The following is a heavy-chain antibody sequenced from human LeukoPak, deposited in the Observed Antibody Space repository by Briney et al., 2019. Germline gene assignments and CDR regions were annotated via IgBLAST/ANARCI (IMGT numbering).Heavy chain of an antibody. D-gene: IGHD4-17*01. Sequence: GASVKVSCKASGYTFTGYYMHWVRQAPGQGLEWMGWINPNSGGTNYAQKFQGRVTMTRDTSISTAYMELSRLRSDDTAVYYCARVRRDYPPRDAFDIWGQGTMVTVSS. CDR2: INPNSGGT. V-gene: IGHV1-2*02. CDR3: ARVRRDYPPRDAFDI. J-gene: IGHJ3*02. CDR1: GYTFTGYY.